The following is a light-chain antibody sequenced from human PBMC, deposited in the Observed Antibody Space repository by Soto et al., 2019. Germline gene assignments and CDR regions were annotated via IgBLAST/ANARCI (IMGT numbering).Light chain of an antibody. Sequence: EIVLTQSPGTLSLSPGERATLSCRASHTISSSYLAWYQQKPGQAPRLLMYGISRRATGIPDRFSGSGSGTDFTLTITRLEPEDFAVYYCQHYNSWARSFGQGTKVDIK. J-gene: IGKJ2*01. CDR2: GIS. V-gene: IGKV3-20*01. CDR1: HTISSSY. CDR3: QHYNSWARS.